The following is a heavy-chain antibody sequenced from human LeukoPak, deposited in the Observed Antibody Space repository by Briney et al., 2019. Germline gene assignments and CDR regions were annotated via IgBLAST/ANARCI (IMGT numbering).Heavy chain of an antibody. CDR3: AKERGGEFDY. D-gene: IGHD3-16*01. Sequence: GGTLRLSCVASGFTFSIYGMSWVRQAPGKGLEWVSAISGSGDNIYYADSVKGRFTISRDNSKNTLYLQMNSLRAVDTAVYYCAKERGGEFDYWGQGTLVTVSS. J-gene: IGHJ4*02. V-gene: IGHV3-23*01. CDR2: ISGSGDNI. CDR1: GFTFSIYG.